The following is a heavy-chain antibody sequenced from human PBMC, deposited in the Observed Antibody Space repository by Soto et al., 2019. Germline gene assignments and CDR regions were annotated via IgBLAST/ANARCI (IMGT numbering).Heavy chain of an antibody. V-gene: IGHV1-8*01. CDR3: ARGLDYDILTGYLYYYYGMDV. CDR1: GYTFTSYD. CDR2: MNPNSGNT. J-gene: IGHJ6*02. D-gene: IGHD3-9*01. Sequence: ASVKVSCKASGYTFTSYDINWVRQATGQGLEWMGWMNPNSGNTGYAQKFQGRVTMTRNTSISTAYMDLISLRSEDTAVYYCARGLDYDILTGYLYYYYGMDVWGQGTTVTVSS.